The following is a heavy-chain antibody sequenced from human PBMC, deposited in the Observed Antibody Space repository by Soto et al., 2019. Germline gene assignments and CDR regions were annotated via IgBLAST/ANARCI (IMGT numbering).Heavy chain of an antibody. J-gene: IGHJ5*02. CDR1: GGSISSSSYY. V-gene: IGHV4-39*01. D-gene: IGHD6-13*01. CDR3: ARLKAAAGTRGWFDP. Sequence: SETLSLTCTVTGGSISSSSYYWGWIRQPPGKGLEWIGSIYYSGSTYYNPSLKSRVTISVDTSKNQFSLKLSSVTAADTAGYYCARLKAAAGTRGWFDPWGQGTLVTVSS. CDR2: IYYSGST.